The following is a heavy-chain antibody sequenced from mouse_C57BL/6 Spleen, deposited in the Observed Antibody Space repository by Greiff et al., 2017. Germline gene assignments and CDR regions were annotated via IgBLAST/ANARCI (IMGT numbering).Heavy chain of an antibody. D-gene: IGHD1-1*01. CDR1: GFSLTSYG. J-gene: IGHJ4*01. V-gene: IGHV2-5*01. CDR3: AETRATTVVAPFYAMDY. CDR2: IWSGGST. Sequence: VQLQQSGPGLVQPSQSLSITCTVSGFSLTSYGVHWVRQSPGKGLGWLGVIWSGGSTDNNAAFMSRLSITKNNTENIVFFKMNSQQADDTSIYYGAETRATTVVAPFYAMDYWGQGTSVTVSS.